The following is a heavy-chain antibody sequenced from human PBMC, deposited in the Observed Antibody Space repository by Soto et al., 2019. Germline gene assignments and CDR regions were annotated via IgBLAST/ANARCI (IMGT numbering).Heavy chain of an antibody. J-gene: IGHJ3*02. V-gene: IGHV4-31*03. CDR1: GGSISSGGYY. CDR3: ARVAIVVVPAAMSGIDAFDI. CDR2: IYYSGST. D-gene: IGHD2-2*03. Sequence: QVQLQESGPGLVKPSQTLSLTCTVSGGSISSGGYYWSWIRQHPGKGLEWIGYIYYSGSTYYNPPLKSRVTISVDTSKNQFSLKLSSVTAADTAVYYCARVAIVVVPAAMSGIDAFDIWGQGTMVTVSS.